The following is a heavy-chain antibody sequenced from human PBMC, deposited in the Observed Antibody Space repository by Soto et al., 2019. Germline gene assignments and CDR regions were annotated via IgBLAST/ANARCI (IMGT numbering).Heavy chain of an antibody. J-gene: IGHJ4*02. Sequence: SETLSLTCTVSGDSISSFYWSWVRQPPGKGLEWIGYIYYSGSTSYNPSLESRVTISVDTSENQFSLKLSSVTAADTAVYYCARLRRMTAITVSYYFDYWGQGTLVTVSS. V-gene: IGHV4-59*01. D-gene: IGHD4-4*01. CDR1: GDSISSFY. CDR3: ARLRRMTAITVSYYFDY. CDR2: IYYSGST.